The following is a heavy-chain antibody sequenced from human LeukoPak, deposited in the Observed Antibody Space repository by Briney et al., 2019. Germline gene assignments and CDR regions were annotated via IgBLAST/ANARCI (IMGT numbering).Heavy chain of an antibody. V-gene: IGHV4-4*02. D-gene: IGHD1-1*01. Sequence: SETLSLTCAVSGGSISSSNWWSWVRQPPGQGLEWIGEIYHSGSTNYNPSLKSRVTISVDKSKNQFSLKLSSVTAADTAVYYCARQTGRYGTNWFDPWGQGTLVTVSS. CDR1: GGSISSSNW. CDR3: ARQTGRYGTNWFDP. J-gene: IGHJ5*02. CDR2: IYHSGST.